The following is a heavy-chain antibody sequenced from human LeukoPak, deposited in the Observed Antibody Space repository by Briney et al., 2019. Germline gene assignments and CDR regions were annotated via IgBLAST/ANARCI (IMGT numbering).Heavy chain of an antibody. Sequence: GGSLRLSCAASGFTFSSYWMSWVRQAPGKGLEWVASIKQDGSEKYYVDSVKGRFTISRDNAKNSLYLQMNSLSAEDTALYYCARAPGDGWFAPWGQGTLVTVSS. CDR1: GFTFSSYW. CDR2: IKQDGSEK. CDR3: ARAPGDGWFAP. V-gene: IGHV3-7*01. J-gene: IGHJ5*02. D-gene: IGHD4-17*01.